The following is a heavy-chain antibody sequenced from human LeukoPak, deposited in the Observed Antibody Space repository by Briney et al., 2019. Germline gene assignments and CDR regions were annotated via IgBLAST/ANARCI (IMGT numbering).Heavy chain of an antibody. D-gene: IGHD2-2*01. CDR1: GYTFTSYA. J-gene: IGHJ4*02. CDR3: ARDGRYCSSTSCYVAWDDY. V-gene: IGHV7-4-1*02. Sequence: ASVKVSCKASGYTFTSYAMNWVRQAPGQGLEWMGRINTNTGNPTYAQGFTGRFVFSLDTSVSTAYLQISSLKAEDTAVYYCARDGRYCSSTSCYVAWDDYWGQGTLVTVSS. CDR2: INTNTGNP.